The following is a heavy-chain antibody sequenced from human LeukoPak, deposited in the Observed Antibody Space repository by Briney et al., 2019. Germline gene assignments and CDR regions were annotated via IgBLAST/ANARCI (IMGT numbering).Heavy chain of an antibody. CDR3: ATEMYYDGSGPHFDY. CDR2: IFPTGNT. CDR1: GGSLSSSNW. J-gene: IGHJ4*02. V-gene: IGHV4-4*02. D-gene: IGHD3-22*01. Sequence: PSETLSLTCAVSGGSLSSSNWWSWVRQRPGNGLEWSGEIFPTGNTNYNPSLKRRVTISVDKSKKQFSLKLSSVTAADTAVYYCATEMYYDGSGPHFDYWGQGTLVTVSS.